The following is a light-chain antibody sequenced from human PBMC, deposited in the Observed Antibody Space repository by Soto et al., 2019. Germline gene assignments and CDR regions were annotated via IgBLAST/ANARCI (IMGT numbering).Light chain of an antibody. CDR2: DVS. V-gene: IGLV2-14*03. J-gene: IGLJ2*01. CDR1: SSDVGGYNY. CDR3: RSYTSSRTLVV. Sequence: QSALTQPASVSGSPGQSITISCTGTSSDVGGYNYVSWYQQHPGKAPKLMIYDVSNRPSGVSTRFSGSKSANTASLTISGVQAEDEADYYCRSYTSSRTLVVFGGGTKLTVL.